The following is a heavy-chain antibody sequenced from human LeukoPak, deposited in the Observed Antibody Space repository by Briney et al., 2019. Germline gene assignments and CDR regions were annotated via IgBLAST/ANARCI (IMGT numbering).Heavy chain of an antibody. V-gene: IGHV3-74*01. J-gene: IGHJ6*02. D-gene: IGHD2-15*01. Sequence: PGGSLRISCAASGFTFSSYWMHWVRQAPGKGLVWVSRINSDGSSTSYADSVKGRFTISRDNAKNSLYLQMNSLRAEDTAVYYCARAPYCSGGSCFSYSGMDVWGQGTTVTVSS. CDR1: GFTFSSYW. CDR2: INSDGSST. CDR3: ARAPYCSGGSCFSYSGMDV.